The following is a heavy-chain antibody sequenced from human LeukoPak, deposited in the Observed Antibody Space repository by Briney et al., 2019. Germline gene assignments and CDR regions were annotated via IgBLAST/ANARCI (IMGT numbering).Heavy chain of an antibody. Sequence: PGGTLRLSCAASGFTFSTHGMSWVRQAPGKGLEWVSTIIGSGRSTYYADSVKGRFTISRDNSKNTLYLQMNSLRAEDTAVYYCAKDVRYSGSYDSTWGQGTLVTVSS. J-gene: IGHJ5*02. CDR2: IIGSGRST. CDR1: GFTFSTHG. V-gene: IGHV3-23*01. D-gene: IGHD1-26*01. CDR3: AKDVRYSGSYDST.